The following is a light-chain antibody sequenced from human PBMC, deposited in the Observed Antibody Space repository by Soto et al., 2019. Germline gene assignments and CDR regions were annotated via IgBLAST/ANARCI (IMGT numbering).Light chain of an antibody. V-gene: IGKV3-20*01. J-gene: IGKJ1*01. CDR1: QSISSNH. Sequence: EIVLTQSPGTLSLSPGEGATLSCRASQSISSNHLAWYQQKPGQAPRLLIYGASTRASGIPDRFSGSGSGTDFTLTINTLEPEDFAVYFCQRYGRSQWTFGQGTKVDIK. CDR2: GAS. CDR3: QRYGRSQWT.